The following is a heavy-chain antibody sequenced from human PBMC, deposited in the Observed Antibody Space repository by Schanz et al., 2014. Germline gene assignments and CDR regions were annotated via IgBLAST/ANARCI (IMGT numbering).Heavy chain of an antibody. CDR1: GYTFINYTYV. CDR3: ARDQSPYTNSDDVRYFDY. Sequence: QVLQVQSGSELKKPGTSVKVSCKASGYTFINYTYVMIWLRQAPGQGLEWMGWISPYNGNTNYAQKLQGRVTMTADTSTSTAYMDLRSLRSDDTAVYYCARDQSPYTNSDDVRYFDYWGQGSLVTVSS. CDR2: ISPYNGNT. J-gene: IGHJ4*02. D-gene: IGHD6-6*01. V-gene: IGHV1-18*01.